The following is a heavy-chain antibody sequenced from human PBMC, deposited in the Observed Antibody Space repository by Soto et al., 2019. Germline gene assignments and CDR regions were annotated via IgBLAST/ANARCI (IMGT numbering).Heavy chain of an antibody. V-gene: IGHV4-39*01. Sequence: QLQLQESGPGLVKPSETLSLTCTVSGGSISSSSYYWGWIRQPPGKGLEWIGSIYYSGSTYYNPSLKRRVTISVDTSKNQFSLKLSSVTAADTAVYYCMLGSGWKDFDYGGQGTLVTVSS. CDR3: MLGSGWKDFDY. CDR1: GGSISSSSYY. D-gene: IGHD3-22*01. CDR2: IYYSGST. J-gene: IGHJ4*02.